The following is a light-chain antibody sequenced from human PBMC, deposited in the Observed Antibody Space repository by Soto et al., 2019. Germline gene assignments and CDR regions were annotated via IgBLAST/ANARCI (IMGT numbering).Light chain of an antibody. CDR3: QQYTAYPWT. CDR1: QSISTW. V-gene: IGKV1-5*03. J-gene: IGKJ1*01. Sequence: DIQMTQSPSTLSASLGDRVTITCRASQSISTWLAWYQQKPGRAPKLLIYKASSLQSDVPSGFSGSGSGTEFTLTISSLQPDDYATYYCQQYTAYPWTSRPGTQVDIK. CDR2: KAS.